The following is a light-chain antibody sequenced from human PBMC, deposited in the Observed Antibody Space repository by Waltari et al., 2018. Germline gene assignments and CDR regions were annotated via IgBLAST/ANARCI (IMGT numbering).Light chain of an antibody. V-gene: IGLV4-69*01. CDR1: SGHSTNV. CDR2: VTSDGSH. Sequence: QLVLTQSPSASASLGASVKLTCTLSSGHSTNVIAWLQKRPEQGPRYLMKVTSDGSHNKGDAIPDRFSGSSSGAERYLTISSLQSEDEADYYCQTGGHGTWVFGGGTKLTVL. CDR3: QTGGHGTWV. J-gene: IGLJ3*02.